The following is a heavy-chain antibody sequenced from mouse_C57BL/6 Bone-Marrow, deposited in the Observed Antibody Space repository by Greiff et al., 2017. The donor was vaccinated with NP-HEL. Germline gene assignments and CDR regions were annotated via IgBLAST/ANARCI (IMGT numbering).Heavy chain of an antibody. CDR1: GFTFSSYT. V-gene: IGHV5-9*01. CDR3: ARSSGYERFAY. CDR2: ISGGGGNT. J-gene: IGHJ3*01. Sequence: VQLKESGGGLVKPGGSLKLSCAASGFTFSSYTMSWVRQTPEKRLEWVATISGGGGNTYYPDSVKGRFTISRDNAKNTLYLQMSSLRSEDTALYYCARSSGYERFAYWGQGTLVTVSA. D-gene: IGHD3-2*02.